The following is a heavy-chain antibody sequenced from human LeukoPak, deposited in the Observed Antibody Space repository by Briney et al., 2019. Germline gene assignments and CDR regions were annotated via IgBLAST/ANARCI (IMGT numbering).Heavy chain of an antibody. CDR2: ISSSAGNT. V-gene: IGHV3-23*01. J-gene: IGHJ4*02. CDR3: AKAQLRVTTGIDN. D-gene: IGHD4-17*01. CDR1: GFTFSSYA. Sequence: PGGSLRLSCAAFGFTFSSYAISWVREAPGKGVGWVSGISSSAGNTNYADSVKGRFTISRDNCKNTLYLQMNSLRVEDTAVYYCAKAQLRVTTGIDNWGQGTLVTVSS.